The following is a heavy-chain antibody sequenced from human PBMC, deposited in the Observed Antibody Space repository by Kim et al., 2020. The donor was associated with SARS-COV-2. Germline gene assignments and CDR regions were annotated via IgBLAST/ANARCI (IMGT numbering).Heavy chain of an antibody. D-gene: IGHD6-13*01. J-gene: IGHJ2*01. V-gene: IGHV3-48*02. Sequence: GGSLRLSCAISGFTFSSYSMNWVRQAPGKGLEWLSFNTSSGSPIYYADSERGRLTIARDNHKRSLYLQMDSLRDDDTAVYYCARSKTVVAAAGTGNWYFDHWGRGTQVTVSS. CDR2: NTSSGSPI. CDR1: GFTFSSYS. CDR3: ARSKTVVAAAGTGNWYFDH.